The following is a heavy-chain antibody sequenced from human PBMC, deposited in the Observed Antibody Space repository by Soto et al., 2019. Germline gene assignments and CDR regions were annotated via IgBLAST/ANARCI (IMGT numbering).Heavy chain of an antibody. CDR2: ISYDGSNR. CDR1: GFTFSSYG. J-gene: IGHJ4*02. Sequence: QVQLVESGGGVVQPGSSLKLSCAASGFTFSSYGIHWVRQAPGKGLEWVAVISYDGSNRYYADSVKGRITISRDNSKNTLYLQMNSLRAEDTAVYYCAKGGYYDSSGYLGWLDYWGQGTLVTVSS. D-gene: IGHD3-22*01. V-gene: IGHV3-30*18. CDR3: AKGGYYDSSGYLGWLDY.